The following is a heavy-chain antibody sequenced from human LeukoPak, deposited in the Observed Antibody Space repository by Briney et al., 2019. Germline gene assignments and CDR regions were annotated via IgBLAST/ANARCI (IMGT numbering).Heavy chain of an antibody. J-gene: IGHJ4*02. CDR1: GFTFSSYS. CDR2: ISSSSSTK. Sequence: PGGSLRLSCAASGFTFSSYSMNWVRQAPGKGLEWVSYISSSSSTKYYADSVEGRFTISRDNAKNSLYLQMNSLRAEDTAVYYCARVGSSWPFDYWGQGTLVTVSS. V-gene: IGHV3-48*04. CDR3: ARVGSSWPFDY. D-gene: IGHD6-13*01.